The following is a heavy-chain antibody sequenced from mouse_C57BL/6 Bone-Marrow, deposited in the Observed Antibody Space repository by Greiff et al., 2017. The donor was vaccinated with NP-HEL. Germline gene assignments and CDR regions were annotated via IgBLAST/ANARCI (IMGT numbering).Heavy chain of an antibody. D-gene: IGHD1-1*01. V-gene: IGHV1-75*01. CDR3: ARWDYYGSSHFYYFDY. CDR1: GYTFTDYY. Sequence: QVQLQQSGPELVKPGASVKISCKASGYTFTDYYINWVKQRPGQGLEWIGWIFPGSGSTYYNEKFKGKATLTVDKSSSTAYMLLSSLTSEDSAVYFCARWDYYGSSHFYYFDYWGQGTTLTVSS. J-gene: IGHJ2*01. CDR2: IFPGSGST.